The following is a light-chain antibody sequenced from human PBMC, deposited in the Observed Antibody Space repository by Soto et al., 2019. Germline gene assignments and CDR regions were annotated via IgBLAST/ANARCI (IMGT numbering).Light chain of an antibody. CDR2: LGS. V-gene: IGKV2-28*01. CDR1: QSLLHTNGINY. Sequence: VVVTQSPLSLPVTPGEPASMSCRASQSLLHTNGINYLHWYLQKPGQSPQLLIYLGSHRASGVPDRFSGSGSGTEYTLRISRVEAEDVGIYYCMQALQKPSTFGQGTNVDIK. CDR3: MQALQKPST. J-gene: IGKJ1*01.